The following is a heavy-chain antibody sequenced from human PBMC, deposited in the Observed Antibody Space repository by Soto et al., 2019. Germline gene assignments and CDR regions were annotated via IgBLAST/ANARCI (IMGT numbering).Heavy chain of an antibody. D-gene: IGHD5-18*01. CDR2: IKSKTDGGTT. V-gene: IGHV3-15*07. J-gene: IGHJ4*02. Sequence: EVQLVESGGGLVKPGGSLRLSCAASGFTFSNAWMNWIRKAPGKVLEWVGSIKSKTDGGTTDYAAHVKGRFTISRDDSKNTLYLQINSLKTEETAVYYFTTESRRGYSYGITYWGQGTLVTVSS. CDR3: TTESRRGYSYGITY. CDR1: GFTFSNAW.